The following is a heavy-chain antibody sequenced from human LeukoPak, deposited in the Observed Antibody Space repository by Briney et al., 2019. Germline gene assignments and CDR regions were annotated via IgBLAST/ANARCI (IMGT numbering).Heavy chain of an antibody. J-gene: IGHJ4*02. CDR3: AKGGSSGWYGGYFDY. V-gene: IGHV3-9*03. D-gene: IGHD6-19*01. CDR1: GFTFDDYA. CDR2: ISWNSGSI. Sequence: GGSLRLSCAASGFTFDDYATHWVRQAPGKGLEWVSGISWNSGSIGYADSVKGRFTISRDNAKNSLYLQMNSLRAEDMALYYCAKGGSSGWYGGYFDYWGQGTLVTVSS.